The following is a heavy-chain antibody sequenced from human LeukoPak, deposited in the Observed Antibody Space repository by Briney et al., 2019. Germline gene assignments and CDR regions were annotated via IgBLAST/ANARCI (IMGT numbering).Heavy chain of an antibody. CDR3: AKDRCSNGIGCYYYYMDV. Sequence: GGSLRLSCAASGFTFSSYAMTWVRQAPGKGLEWVSAISGSGGSTYYADSVKGRFTISRDSSKNILYLQMDSLRAEDTAVYYCAKDRCSNGIGCYYYYMDVWGKGTTVTISS. CDR2: ISGSGGST. D-gene: IGHD2-8*01. CDR1: GFTFSSYA. V-gene: IGHV3-23*01. J-gene: IGHJ6*03.